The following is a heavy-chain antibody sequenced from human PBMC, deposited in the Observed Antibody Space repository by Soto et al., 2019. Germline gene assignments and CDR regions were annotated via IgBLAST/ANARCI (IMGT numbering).Heavy chain of an antibody. CDR1: GDSMNNGDYF. V-gene: IGHV4-30-4*01. CDR2: ISYSGST. Sequence: SETLSLTCSVSGDSMNNGDYFWTWIRQTPGKGLQWIGYISYSGSTFYNPSLKTRLAMSVDTSKNQFSVRLRSVTAADTAVYYCARDRAHFYESSGRLDLWGQGMLVSVSS. D-gene: IGHD3-22*01. CDR3: ARDRAHFYESSGRLDL. J-gene: IGHJ4*02.